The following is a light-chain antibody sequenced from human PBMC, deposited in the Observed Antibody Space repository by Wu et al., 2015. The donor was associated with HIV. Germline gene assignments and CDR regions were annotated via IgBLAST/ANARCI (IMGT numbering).Light chain of an antibody. V-gene: IGKV1-9*01. J-gene: IGKJ4*01. CDR1: QDISNH. Sequence: IQLTQSPSSLSASVGDRVTIACRASQDISNHLAWYQQKPDKAPRLLIYGASTLQSGVPSRFRGSGWGTDFTLTISSLQPEDFATYYCQQLHNYPLTFGRRDQGG. CDR3: QQLHNYPLT. CDR2: GAS.